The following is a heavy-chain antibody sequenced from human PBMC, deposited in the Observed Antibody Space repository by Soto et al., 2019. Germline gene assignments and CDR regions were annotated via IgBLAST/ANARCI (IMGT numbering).Heavy chain of an antibody. J-gene: IGHJ5*02. Sequence: SETLSLTCAVSGYSISSYYYCGWLRQPPGKGLEWIGSIYHGGSTYNHPSLNRRVTLSIDMTNHHVSLILNSVTAADTAVYYWARVGAGVPDYYDSSPYTFEDWFDPWGQGTLVTVSS. D-gene: IGHD3-22*01. CDR3: ARVGAGVPDYYDSSPYTFEDWFDP. CDR2: IYHGGST. CDR1: GYSISSYYY. V-gene: IGHV4-38-2*01.